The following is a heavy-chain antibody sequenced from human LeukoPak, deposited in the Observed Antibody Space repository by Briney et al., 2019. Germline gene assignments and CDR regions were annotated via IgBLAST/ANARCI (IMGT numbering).Heavy chain of an antibody. D-gene: IGHD3-10*01. Sequence: ASVKVSCKAPGYTFTSYAMNWVRQAPGQGLEWMGWINTNTGNPTYAQGFTGRFVFSLDTSVSTAYLQISSLKAEDTAVYYCARDNGGSGSYYTPYFDYWGQGTLVTVSS. CDR3: ARDNGGSGSYYTPYFDY. CDR1: GYTFTSYA. J-gene: IGHJ4*02. CDR2: INTNTGNP. V-gene: IGHV7-4-1*02.